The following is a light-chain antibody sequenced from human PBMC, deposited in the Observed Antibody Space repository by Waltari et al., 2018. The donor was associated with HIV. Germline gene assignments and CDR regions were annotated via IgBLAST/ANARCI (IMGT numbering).Light chain of an antibody. CDR2: GNY. V-gene: IGLV1-44*01. CDR1: TSNIGIKT. Sequence: QSVVTQPHPLSVTPGQTVTTSCSGSTSNIGIKTVNWYQHLPGTAPKRLIYGNYQRPSGVPDRFSASKSGTSASLAISGLQSEDEADYYCASWDASLNGWVFGGGTKLTVL. J-gene: IGLJ3*02. CDR3: ASWDASLNGWV.